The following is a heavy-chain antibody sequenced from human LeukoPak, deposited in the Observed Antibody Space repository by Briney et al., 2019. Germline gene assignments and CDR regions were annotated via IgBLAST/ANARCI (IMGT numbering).Heavy chain of an antibody. CDR2: ISSSSSTI. CDR1: GFTFSSYS. V-gene: IGHV3-48*01. D-gene: IGHD6-13*01. CDR3: ARDLGSRALDY. J-gene: IGHJ4*02. Sequence: GGSLRLSCAASGFTFSSYSMNWVRQAPGKGLEWVSYISSSSSTIYYADSVKGRFTISRDNAKNSLYLQMNSLRAEDTAVYYCARDLGSRALDYWGQGTLVTVSS.